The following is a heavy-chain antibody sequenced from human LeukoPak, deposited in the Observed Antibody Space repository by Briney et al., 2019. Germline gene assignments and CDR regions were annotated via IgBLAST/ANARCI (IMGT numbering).Heavy chain of an antibody. CDR2: INHSGST. Sequence: SETLSLTCTVSGGSISSYYWSWIRQPPGKGLEWIGEINHSGSTNYNPSLKSRVTISVDTSKNQFSLKLSSVTAADTAVYYCARRTQQLVIDYWGQGTLVTVSS. D-gene: IGHD6-13*01. CDR1: GGSISSYY. V-gene: IGHV4-34*01. CDR3: ARRTQQLVIDY. J-gene: IGHJ4*02.